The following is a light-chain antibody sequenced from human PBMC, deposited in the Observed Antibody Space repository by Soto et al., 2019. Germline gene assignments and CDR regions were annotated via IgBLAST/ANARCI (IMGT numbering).Light chain of an antibody. J-gene: IGLJ1*01. Sequence: QSVLTQPPSVSGAPGQRVTISCTGSGSNIGAGYDVHWYQQLPATAPKLLIFANINRPSGVPDRFSGSKSGTSASLAITGLRAEDEADYYCQSYDSSPSGYVFGTGTKVTVL. V-gene: IGLV1-40*01. CDR2: ANI. CDR1: GSNIGAGYD. CDR3: QSYDSSPSGYV.